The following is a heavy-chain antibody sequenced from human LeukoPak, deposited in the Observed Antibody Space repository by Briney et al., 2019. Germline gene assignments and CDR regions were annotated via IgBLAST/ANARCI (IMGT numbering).Heavy chain of an antibody. V-gene: IGHV3-74*01. CDR1: GFTFSSYR. CDR2: INADGSST. D-gene: IGHD2/OR15-2a*01. Sequence: GGSLRLSCAASGFTFSSYRIHWVRQAPGKGLGWVSRINADGSSTNYADSVKGRFAISRDNAKNTRYLQMNSLRPEDTAVYYCARALYGAFDIWGQGTMVTVSS. J-gene: IGHJ3*02. CDR3: ARALYGAFDI.